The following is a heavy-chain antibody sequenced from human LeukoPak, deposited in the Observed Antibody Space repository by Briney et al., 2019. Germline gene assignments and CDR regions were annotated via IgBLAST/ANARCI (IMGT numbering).Heavy chain of an antibody. V-gene: IGHV1-69*13. CDR3: ARFKGYYDSSGYYYGMDV. CDR2: IIPIFGTA. D-gene: IGHD3-22*01. J-gene: IGHJ6*02. CDR1: GGTFSSYA. Sequence: GASVKVSCKASGGTFSSYAISWVRQAPGQGLEWMGGIIPIFGTANYAQKFQGRVTITADESMSTAYMELSSLRSEDTAVYYCARFKGYYDSSGYYYGMDVWGQGTTVTVSS.